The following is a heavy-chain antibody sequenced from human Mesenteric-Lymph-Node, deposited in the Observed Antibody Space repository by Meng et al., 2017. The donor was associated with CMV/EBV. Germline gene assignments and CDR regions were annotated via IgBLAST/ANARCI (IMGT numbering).Heavy chain of an antibody. CDR1: GGSISSYY. CDR2: MFHDGST. V-gene: IGHV4-59*04. CDR3: GRVDWNPDY. D-gene: IGHD3/OR15-3a*01. J-gene: IGHJ4*02. Sequence: GSLRLSCTVSGGSISSYYWTWIRQPPGKGLEWIGHMFHDGSTYYNPSLKSRVTILLDTSKNQFSLKLSSVTAADTAVYYCGRVDWNPDYWGQGTLVTVSS.